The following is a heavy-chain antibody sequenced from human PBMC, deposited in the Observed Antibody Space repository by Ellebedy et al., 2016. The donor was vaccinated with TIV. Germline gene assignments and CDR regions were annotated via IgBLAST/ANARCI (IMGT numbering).Heavy chain of an antibody. J-gene: IGHJ6*02. Sequence: GESLKISCAASGLTFSSHAMSWVRQAPEKGLEWVANMKPDGSETNYVDSVNGRFTVARDNAKNSVSLQMNSLRADDPAVYYCARAREPGYFAYYYYGMDVWGQGTTVTVSS. CDR3: ARAREPGYFAYYYYGMDV. D-gene: IGHD3-9*01. CDR2: MKPDGSET. V-gene: IGHV3-7*03. CDR1: GLTFSSHA.